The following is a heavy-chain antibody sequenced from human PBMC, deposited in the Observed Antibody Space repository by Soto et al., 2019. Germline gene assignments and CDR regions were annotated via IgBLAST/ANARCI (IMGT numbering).Heavy chain of an antibody. D-gene: IGHD2-15*01. CDR1: GGSISSGDYY. Sequence: SETLSLTCTVSGGSISSGDYYWGWIRQPPGKGLEWIGYIYYSGSTYYNPSLKSRVTISVDTSKNQFSLKLSSVTAADTAVYYCASWGSNDAFDIWGQGTMVTVSS. J-gene: IGHJ3*02. V-gene: IGHV4-30-4*01. CDR2: IYYSGST. CDR3: ASWGSNDAFDI.